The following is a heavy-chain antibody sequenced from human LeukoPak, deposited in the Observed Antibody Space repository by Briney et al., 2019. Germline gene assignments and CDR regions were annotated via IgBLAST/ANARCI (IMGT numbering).Heavy chain of an antibody. V-gene: IGHV4-59*04. Sequence: SETLSLTCTVSGGSISSYYWSWIRQPPGKGLEWIGYIYHSGSTYYNPSLKSRVTISVDRSKNQFSLKLSSVTAADTAVYYCARDDYYFDYWGQGTLVTVSS. D-gene: IGHD1-1*01. J-gene: IGHJ4*02. CDR2: IYHSGST. CDR1: GGSISSYY. CDR3: ARDDYYFDY.